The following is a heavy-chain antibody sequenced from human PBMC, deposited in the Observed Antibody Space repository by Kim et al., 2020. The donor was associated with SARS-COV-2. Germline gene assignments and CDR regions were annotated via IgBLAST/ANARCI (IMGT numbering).Heavy chain of an antibody. V-gene: IGHV3-23*01. D-gene: IGHD2-2*01. CDR3: AKFGTLVSSTTLDY. J-gene: IGHJ4*02. CDR2: ISGSGGST. CDR1: GFTFSSYA. Sequence: GGSLRLSCAASGFTFSSYAMSWVRQAPGKGLEWVSAISGSGGSTYYADSVKGRFTISRDNSKNTLYLQMNSLRAEDTAVYYCAKFGTLVSSTTLDYWGQGSLVTVCS.